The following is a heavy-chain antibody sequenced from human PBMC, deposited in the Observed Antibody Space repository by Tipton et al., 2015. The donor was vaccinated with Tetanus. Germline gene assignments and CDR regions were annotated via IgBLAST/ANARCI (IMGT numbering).Heavy chain of an antibody. D-gene: IGHD6-19*01. J-gene: IGHJ3*02. Sequence: LRLSCAASGFTLRTYSMNWVRQAPGKGLEWIGYVHYSGSTNYSPSLRSRVTLSVDTSKNQFSLKLSSVTAADTAVYYCARIGWLQQNKPAFDIWGQGTVVTVSS. CDR1: GFTLRTYS. V-gene: IGHV4-59*13. CDR3: ARIGWLQQNKPAFDI. CDR2: VHYSGST.